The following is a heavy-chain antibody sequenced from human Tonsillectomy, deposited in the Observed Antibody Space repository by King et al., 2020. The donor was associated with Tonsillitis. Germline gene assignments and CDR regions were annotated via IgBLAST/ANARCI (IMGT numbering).Heavy chain of an antibody. V-gene: IGHV3-9*01. Sequence: VQLVESGGGLVQPGRTLRLSCAGSGFIFEDYAMHWVRQAPGKGLEWVSGLSWSXGDIGYADSVKGRFTISRDNAKNSLYLQMNSLRAEDTALYYCAKDVSGXPSYMDVWGNGTTVTVXS. J-gene: IGHJ6*03. CDR2: LSWSXGDI. CDR1: GFIFEDYA. CDR3: AKDVSGXPSYMDV. D-gene: IGHD5-12*01.